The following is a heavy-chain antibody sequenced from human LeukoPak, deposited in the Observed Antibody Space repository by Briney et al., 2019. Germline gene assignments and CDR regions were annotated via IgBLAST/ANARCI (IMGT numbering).Heavy chain of an antibody. CDR3: AKGEAATQ. CDR1: GYAFTGYY. Sequence: GASVKVSCKASGYAFTGYYIHWVQQAPGQGLEWMGWINPNSGGTKYAQKFQGRVTMTRDTSNSTAYMELSRVRSDDTAVYYCAKGEAATQWGQGTLVTVSS. V-gene: IGHV1-2*02. J-gene: IGHJ4*02. CDR2: INPNSGGT. D-gene: IGHD2-15*01.